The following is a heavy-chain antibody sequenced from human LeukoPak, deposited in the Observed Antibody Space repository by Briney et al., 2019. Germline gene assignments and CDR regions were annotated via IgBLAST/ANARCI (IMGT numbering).Heavy chain of an antibody. CDR3: ARDPSPRPGEGYMDV. D-gene: IGHD3-16*01. Sequence: SVKVSCKASGGTFSSYAISWVRQAPGQGLEWMGGIIPIFGTANYAQKFQGRVTITTDESTSTAYMELSSLRSEDTAVYYCARDPSPRPGEGYMDVWGKGTTVTVSS. J-gene: IGHJ6*03. CDR2: IIPIFGTA. CDR1: GGTFSSYA. V-gene: IGHV1-69*05.